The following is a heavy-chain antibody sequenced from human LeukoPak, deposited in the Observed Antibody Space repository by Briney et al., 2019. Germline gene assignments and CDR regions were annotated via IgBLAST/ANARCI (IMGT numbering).Heavy chain of an antibody. Sequence: GGSLRLSCATSGFTFSHYGFHWVRQTPGKGLEWLAVIWPDCNKKYYADSVRGRFTVTKDNSENTLYLQMLSLTTEDTAIYYCVVVLVPAAVWHFDLWGRGTLVTVSS. CDR2: IWPDCNKK. CDR3: VVVLVPAAVWHFDL. D-gene: IGHD2-2*01. J-gene: IGHJ2*01. V-gene: IGHV3-33*01. CDR1: GFTFSHYG.